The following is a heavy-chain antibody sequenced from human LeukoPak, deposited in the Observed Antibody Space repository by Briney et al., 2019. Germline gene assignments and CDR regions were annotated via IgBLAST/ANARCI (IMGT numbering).Heavy chain of an antibody. V-gene: IGHV1-69*13. D-gene: IGHD2-2*02. CDR3: AREGYCSSTSCYIY. CDR1: GGTFSSYA. Sequence: ASVKVSCKASGGTFSSYAISWVRQAPGQGLEWMGGIIPIFGTANYAQKFQGRVTITADESTSTAYMELSSLRSEDTAVYYCAREGYCSSTSCYIYWGQGTLVTVSS. J-gene: IGHJ4*02. CDR2: IIPIFGTA.